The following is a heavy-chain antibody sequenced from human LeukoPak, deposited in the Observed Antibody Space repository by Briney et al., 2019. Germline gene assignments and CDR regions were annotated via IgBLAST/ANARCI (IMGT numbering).Heavy chain of an antibody. CDR3: ARDQGHFDY. J-gene: IGHJ4*02. V-gene: IGHV3-48*03. CDR1: GFTFSSYE. Sequence: GGSLRLSCAASGFTFSSYEMNWVRQAPGQGLEWVSYISSSGSTIYYADSVKGRFTISRDNAKNSLYLQMNSLRAEDTAVYYCARDQGHFDYWGQGTLVTVSS. CDR2: ISSSGSTI.